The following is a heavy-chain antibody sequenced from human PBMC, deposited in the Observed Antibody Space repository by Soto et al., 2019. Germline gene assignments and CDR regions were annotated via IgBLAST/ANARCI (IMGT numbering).Heavy chain of an antibody. CDR2: INPSGGST. CDR3: AAHYFEKDYGDYDPPEN. J-gene: IGHJ4*02. V-gene: IGHV1-46*01. D-gene: IGHD4-17*01. Sequence: QVQLVQSGAEVKKPGASVKVSCKASGYTFTSYYMHWVRQAPGQGLEWMGIINPSGGSTSYAQKFQGRVTMTRDTSTSTVYMELSSLRSEDTAVYYCAAHYFEKDYGDYDPPENWGQGTLVTVSS. CDR1: GYTFTSYY.